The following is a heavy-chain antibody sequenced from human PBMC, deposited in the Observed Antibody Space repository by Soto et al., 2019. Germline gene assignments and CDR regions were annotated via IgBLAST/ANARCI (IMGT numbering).Heavy chain of an antibody. CDR3: ARGGRGYTKDDTFDI. CDR1: DSTFRSYS. V-gene: IGHV3-21*01. J-gene: IGHJ3*02. CDR2: ISSGSSVI. Sequence: EVQLVESGGGLVKPGEFLRLSCVASDSTFRSYSMNWVRQAPGRGLEWVSIISSGSSVIFYADSMKGRFTISRDNAKNSLYLQMNSLRAEDTAVYYCARGGRGYTKDDTFDIWGQGTMVTVSS. D-gene: IGHD2-2*02.